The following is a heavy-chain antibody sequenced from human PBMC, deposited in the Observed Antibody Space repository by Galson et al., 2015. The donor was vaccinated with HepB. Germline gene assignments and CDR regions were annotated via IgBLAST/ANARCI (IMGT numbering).Heavy chain of an antibody. CDR3: ARLAGDDGFDV. J-gene: IGHJ3*01. Sequence: QSGAEVKKPGESLKISCKGSGYSFTNYWIAWVRQMPGKGMEWRGIIYPRDSATRKFQGQVTISADKSINTAYLQWSSLKASDTAIYYCARLAGDDGFDVWGQGTMVTVSS. CDR1: GYSFTNYW. V-gene: IGHV5-51*03. D-gene: IGHD3-16*01. CDR2: IYPRDSAT.